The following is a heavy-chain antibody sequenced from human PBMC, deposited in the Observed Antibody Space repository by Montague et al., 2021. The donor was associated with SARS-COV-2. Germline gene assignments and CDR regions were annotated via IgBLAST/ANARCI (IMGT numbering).Heavy chain of an antibody. CDR3: ARGADYDFWSGFLRYKWLDP. CDR2: INHSGST. J-gene: IGHJ5*02. D-gene: IGHD3-3*01. V-gene: IGHV4-34*01. CDR1: GGSLSGYY. Sequence: SETLSLTCAVYGGSLSGYYWAWIRQTPAKRLEWIGEINHSGSTNYNPSLKSRLTISVDTSKKQFSLKLNSMTAADTAVYYCARGADYDFWSGFLRYKWLDPWGLGTPVTVSS.